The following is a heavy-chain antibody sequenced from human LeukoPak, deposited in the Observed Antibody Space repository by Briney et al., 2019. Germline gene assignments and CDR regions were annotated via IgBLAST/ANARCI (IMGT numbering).Heavy chain of an antibody. J-gene: IGHJ4*02. V-gene: IGHV3-7*01. CDR2: IKQDRSEK. CDR1: GFTFTNYW. CDR3: AKVEVAGNRIRDY. Sequence: GGSLRLSCAASGFTFTNYWMSWVRQAPGKGLELVANIKQDRSEKYYVDSVKGRFTISRDNSKNTLYLQMNGLRAEDTAVYYCAKVEVAGNRIRDYWGQGTLVTVSS. D-gene: IGHD6-19*01.